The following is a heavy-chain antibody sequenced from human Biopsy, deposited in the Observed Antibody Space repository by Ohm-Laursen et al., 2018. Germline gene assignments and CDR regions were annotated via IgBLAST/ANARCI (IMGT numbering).Heavy chain of an antibody. V-gene: IGHV4-59*02. Sequence: SETLSLTCTVSGDSVSRDYWAWIRQPPGKGLQWIGYTYYSGSTNYNPSLNSRVTIAVDTSKNQFSLRLTSVTAADTAVYYCVRSNYHYYGFDVWGQGTTVTVSS. CDR3: VRSNYHYYGFDV. J-gene: IGHJ6*02. CDR1: GDSVSRDY. CDR2: TYYSGST.